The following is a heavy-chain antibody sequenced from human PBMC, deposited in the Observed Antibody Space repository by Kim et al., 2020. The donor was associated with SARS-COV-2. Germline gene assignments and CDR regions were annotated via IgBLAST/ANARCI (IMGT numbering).Heavy chain of an antibody. CDR2: IWYDGSNK. CDR1: GFTFSSYG. Sequence: GGSLRLSCAASGFTFSSYGMHWVRQAPGKGLEWVAVIWYDGSNKYYADSVKGRFTISRDNSKNTLYLQMNSLRAEDTAVYYCARDRGRSYYYYGMDVWGQGTTVTVSS. J-gene: IGHJ6*02. CDR3: ARDRGRSYYYYGMDV. V-gene: IGHV3-33*01. D-gene: IGHD3-16*01.